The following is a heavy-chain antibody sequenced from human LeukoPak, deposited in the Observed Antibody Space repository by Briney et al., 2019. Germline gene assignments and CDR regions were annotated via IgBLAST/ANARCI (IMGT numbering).Heavy chain of an antibody. CDR2: IYYSGST. CDR1: VGSISSYY. Sequence: SETLSLTCTVSVGSISSYYWSWIRQHPGKGLEWIGYIYYSGSTNYNPSLKSRVTISVDTSKNQFSLKLTSVTAADTAVYYCARTLSFDGYSDYWGQGTLVTVSS. CDR3: ARTLSFDGYSDY. V-gene: IGHV4-59*01. D-gene: IGHD5-24*01. J-gene: IGHJ4*02.